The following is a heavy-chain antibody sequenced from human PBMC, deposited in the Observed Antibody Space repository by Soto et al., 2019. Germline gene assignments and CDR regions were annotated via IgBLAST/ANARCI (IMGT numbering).Heavy chain of an antibody. CDR3: ASWDTVTTSRYFDY. D-gene: IGHD4-17*01. CDR2: IIPIFGTA. Sequence: SLKVSCKASVGTFSSYAISWVRQAPGQGLEWMGGIIPIFGTANYAQKFQGRVTITADKSTSTAYMELSSLRSEDTAVYYCASWDTVTTSRYFDYWGQGTLVTGSS. J-gene: IGHJ4*02. V-gene: IGHV1-69*06. CDR1: VGTFSSYA.